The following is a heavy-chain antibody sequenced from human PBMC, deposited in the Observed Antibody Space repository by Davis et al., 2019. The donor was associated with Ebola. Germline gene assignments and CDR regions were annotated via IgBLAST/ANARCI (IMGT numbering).Heavy chain of an antibody. CDR3: ARDGAISYYYGSGSYGARYGMDV. D-gene: IGHD3-10*01. CDR1: GFTFSSYS. V-gene: IGHV3-21*01. Sequence: GGSLRLSCAASGFTFSSYSMNWVRQAPGKGLEWVSSISSSSSYIYYADSVKGRFTISRDNAKNSLYLQMNSLRAEDTAVYYCARDGAISYYYGSGSYGARYGMDVWGQGTTVTVSS. CDR2: ISSSSSYI. J-gene: IGHJ6*02.